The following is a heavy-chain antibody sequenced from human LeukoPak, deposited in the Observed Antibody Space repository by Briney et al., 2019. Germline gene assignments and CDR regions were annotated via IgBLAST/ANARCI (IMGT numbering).Heavy chain of an antibody. CDR1: GGTFSSYA. J-gene: IGHJ4*02. V-gene: IGHV1-69*04. CDR3: AGSGYYHNFDY. Sequence: SVKVSCKASGGTFSSYAISWVRQAPGQGLEWMGSIIPILGIANYAQKFQGRVTITADKSTSTAYMELSSLRSEDTAVYYCAGSGYYHNFDYWGQGTLVTVSS. CDR2: IIPILGIA. D-gene: IGHD3-22*01.